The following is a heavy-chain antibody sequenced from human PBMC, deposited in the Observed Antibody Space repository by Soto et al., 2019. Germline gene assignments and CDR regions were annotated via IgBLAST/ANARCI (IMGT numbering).Heavy chain of an antibody. V-gene: IGHV3-74*01. J-gene: IGHJ4*02. D-gene: IGHD2-21*01. CDR1: GFTFSSNW. Sequence: EVQLVESGGGLVQPGGSLRLSYAASGFTFSSNWMHWVRRVPGRGLVWVARINTDGSATNYVDSVKGRFTVSRDNAKNTLYLQMNSLRVEDTAVYYCARDGEGFWGQGTLVTVSS. CDR3: ARDGEGF. CDR2: INTDGSAT.